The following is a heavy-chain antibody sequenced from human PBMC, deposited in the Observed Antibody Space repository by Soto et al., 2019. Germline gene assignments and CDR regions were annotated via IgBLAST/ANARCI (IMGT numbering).Heavy chain of an antibody. V-gene: IGHV1-69*01. CDR3: VSTLSGSSWLRQAYYFDY. D-gene: IGHD6-13*01. Sequence: QVQLVQSGAEVKKPGSSVKVSCKASGGTFSSYAISWVRQAPGQGLEWMGGIIPIFGTANYAQKFQGRVTITADESTSTAYMELSSLRSEDTAVYYCVSTLSGSSWLRQAYYFDYWGQGTLVTVSS. CDR1: GGTFSSYA. CDR2: IIPIFGTA. J-gene: IGHJ4*02.